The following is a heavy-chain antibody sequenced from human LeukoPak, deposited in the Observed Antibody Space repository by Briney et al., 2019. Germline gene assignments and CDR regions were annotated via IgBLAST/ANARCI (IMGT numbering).Heavy chain of an antibody. J-gene: IGHJ4*02. CDR2: IYYSGST. D-gene: IGHD4-17*01. CDR1: GGSIRGSY. Sequence: PSETLSLTCTVSGGSIRGSYWSWIRQPPGKGLEWIGYIYYSGSTDYNPSLKSRVTISVDTSKNQFSLKLNSMTAADTAVYYCARTTTKYNTYDYWVQGTLVTVSS. V-gene: IGHV4-59*01. CDR3: ARTTTKYNTYDY.